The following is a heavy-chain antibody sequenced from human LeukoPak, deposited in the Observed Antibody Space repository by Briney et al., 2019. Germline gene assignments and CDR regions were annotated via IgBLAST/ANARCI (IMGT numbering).Heavy chain of an antibody. D-gene: IGHD3-10*01. Sequence: GGSLRLSFAAPGFTFSSYWMSWVRQAPGKGLGWVAKIKQDGSEKYYVDSMKGRFTISRDNAKNSLYLQMNSLRAEDTAVYYCARDRRGLLWFGELYMDVWGKGTTVIVSS. CDR2: IKQDGSEK. V-gene: IGHV3-7*01. J-gene: IGHJ6*04. CDR1: GFTFSSYW. CDR3: ARDRRGLLWFGELYMDV.